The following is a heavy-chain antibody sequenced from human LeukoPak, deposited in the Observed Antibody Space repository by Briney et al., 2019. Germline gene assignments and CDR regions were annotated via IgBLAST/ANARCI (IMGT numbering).Heavy chain of an antibody. V-gene: IGHV3-7*03. D-gene: IGHD5-12*01. CDR3: ARRGGTVVGDTGYHYWYFDN. J-gene: IGHJ4*02. CDR1: GFTFSSYW. Sequence: GGSLRLSCAASGFTFSSYWMSWVRQAPGKGLEWVANIKQDGSEKYYVDSVKGRFTIFRDNAKNSLYLQMNSLRAEDTAVYYCARRGGTVVGDTGYHYWYFDNWGQGTLVTVSS. CDR2: IKQDGSEK.